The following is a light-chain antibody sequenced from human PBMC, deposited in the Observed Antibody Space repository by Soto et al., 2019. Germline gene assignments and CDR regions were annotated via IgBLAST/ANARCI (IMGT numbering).Light chain of an antibody. V-gene: IGKV1-5*01. CDR3: QQYNNNYPA. Sequence: DIQMTQSPSTLSASVGDRVTITCRASRSIGTWLAWYQQKPGKAPKLLIYDASSLKSGVPSRFSGSGSGTDFTLTISSLQPDDFASYYCQQYNNNYPAYGQGTKVEI. J-gene: IGKJ1*01. CDR1: RSIGTW. CDR2: DAS.